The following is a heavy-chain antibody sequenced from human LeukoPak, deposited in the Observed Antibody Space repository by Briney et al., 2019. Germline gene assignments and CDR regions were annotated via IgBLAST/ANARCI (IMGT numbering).Heavy chain of an antibody. D-gene: IGHD4-17*01. Sequence: GGSLRLSCTASGFTFSSYSIHWVRQAPGKGLEWVALISFDGKKTDYADSVKGRFTFSRDTSKNMLYLQMNSLRAEDTAVYYCAKSDYRVGNFGSWGQGTLVTVSS. V-gene: IGHV3-30*14. CDR3: AKSDYRVGNFGS. CDR2: ISFDGKKT. J-gene: IGHJ4*02. CDR1: GFTFSSYS.